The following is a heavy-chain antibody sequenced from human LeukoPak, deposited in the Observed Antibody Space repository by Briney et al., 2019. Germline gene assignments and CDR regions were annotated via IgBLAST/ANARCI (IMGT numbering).Heavy chain of an antibody. Sequence: SQTLSLTCTVSGGSFSSGDYYWSWIRQPPGKGLEWVGYIYYSGSTYYNPSLKSRVTISVDTSKNPFYLKLSSLTAADTAVYYCARGYCSASGCYFAYYGMDVWGKGTLVTVSS. D-gene: IGHD3-10*01. CDR1: GGSFSSGDYY. V-gene: IGHV4-30-4*01. J-gene: IGHJ6*04. CDR3: ARGYCSASGCYFAYYGMDV. CDR2: IYYSGST.